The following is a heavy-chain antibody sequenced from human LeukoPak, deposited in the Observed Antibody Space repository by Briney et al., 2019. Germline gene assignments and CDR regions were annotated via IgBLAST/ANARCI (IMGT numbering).Heavy chain of an antibody. J-gene: IGHJ4*02. D-gene: IGHD5-18*01. Sequence: SETLSLTCTVSGGSISSNSYYWGWIRQPPGKGLKWIGSIYYSGSTYYNPSLKSRVTISVDTSKNQFSLKLSSVTAADTAVYYCATLMDTAMVRDYWGQGTLVTVSS. CDR2: IYYSGST. CDR3: ATLMDTAMVRDY. V-gene: IGHV4-39*07. CDR1: GGSISSNSYY.